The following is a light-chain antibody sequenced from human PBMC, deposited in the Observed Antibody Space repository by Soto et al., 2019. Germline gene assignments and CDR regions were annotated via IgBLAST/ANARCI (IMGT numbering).Light chain of an antibody. Sequence: EIVMPQSPATLSVSPGERATLSCRASQSVSSNLARYQQKPGQAPRLLIYGSSTTATGIPARFSGSGSGTEFTLTISSLQSEDFAVYYCQQYNNWPPYTFGQGTKLQLK. V-gene: IGKV3-15*01. J-gene: IGKJ2*01. CDR3: QQYNNWPPYT. CDR1: QSVSSN. CDR2: GSS.